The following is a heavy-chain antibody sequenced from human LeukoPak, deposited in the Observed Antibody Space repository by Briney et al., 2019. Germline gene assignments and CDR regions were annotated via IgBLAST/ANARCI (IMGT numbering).Heavy chain of an antibody. J-gene: IGHJ4*02. CDR2: MNPNSGNT. Sequence: GASVKVSCKASGYTFASYDINWVRQATGQGLEWMGWMNPNSGNTGYAQKFQGRVTMTRNTSISTAYMELSSLRSEDTAVYYCAKDRLESWSGFYFGLFDYWGQGALVTVAS. CDR3: AKDRLESWSGFYFGLFDY. CDR1: GYTFASYD. D-gene: IGHD3-3*01. V-gene: IGHV1-8*01.